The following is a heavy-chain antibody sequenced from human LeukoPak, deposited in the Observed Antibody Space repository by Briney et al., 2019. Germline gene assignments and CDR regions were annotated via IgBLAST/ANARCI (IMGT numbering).Heavy chain of an antibody. J-gene: IGHJ4*02. Sequence: SETLSLTCTVSGGSISSSSYYWGWIRQPPGKGLEWIGSIYYSGSTNYNPSLKSRVTISVDTSKNQFSLKLSSVTAADTAVYYCARQRYDYVWGSYRGEHFDYWGQGTLVTVSS. CDR3: ARQRYDYVWGSYRGEHFDY. D-gene: IGHD3-16*02. CDR1: GGSISSSSYY. CDR2: IYYSGST. V-gene: IGHV4-39*01.